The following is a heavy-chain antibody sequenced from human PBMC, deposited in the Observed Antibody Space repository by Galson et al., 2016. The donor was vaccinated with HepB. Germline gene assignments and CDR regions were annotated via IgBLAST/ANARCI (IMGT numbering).Heavy chain of an antibody. D-gene: IGHD5-18*01. CDR2: ISASGGST. V-gene: IGHV3-23*01. CDR3: AKDPAAMVPYWYFDL. Sequence: SLRLSCAASGFTFNNYAMIWVRQAPGKGLEWVSTISASGGSTYYADSVKGRFTISRDNSKNTVCLQMNSLRVEDTAVYYCAKDPAAMVPYWYFDLWGRGTLVTVSS. CDR1: GFTFNNYA. J-gene: IGHJ2*01.